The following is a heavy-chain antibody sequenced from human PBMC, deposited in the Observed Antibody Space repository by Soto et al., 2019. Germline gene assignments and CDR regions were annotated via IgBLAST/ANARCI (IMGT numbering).Heavy chain of an antibody. V-gene: IGHV4-59*08. D-gene: IGHD4-4*01. CDR3: AGQTVTSYYYYMDV. Sequence: PSDSLSLTCAVSSGSISSYYWGGIRQPPGKGLEWIGYIYYSGSTNYNPSLKSRVTISVDTSKNQFSLKLSSVTAADTAVYYCAGQTVTSYYYYMDVWGKGTTVTVSS. CDR1: SGSISSYY. CDR2: IYYSGST. J-gene: IGHJ6*03.